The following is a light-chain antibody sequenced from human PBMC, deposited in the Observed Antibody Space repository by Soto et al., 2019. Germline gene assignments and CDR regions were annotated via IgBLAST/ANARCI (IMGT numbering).Light chain of an antibody. Sequence: QCVLTLPASVSGSPGQSISISCTGTGSDVGAYNYDSWYQQYPDEAPKVIIYDVSHRPAGVSNRFSGSKSGNTASLTISGLQTQDEADYYCSSYTSATTYVFGTGTKVTVL. CDR3: SSYTSATTYV. J-gene: IGLJ1*01. CDR1: GSDVGAYNY. CDR2: DVS. V-gene: IGLV2-14*01.